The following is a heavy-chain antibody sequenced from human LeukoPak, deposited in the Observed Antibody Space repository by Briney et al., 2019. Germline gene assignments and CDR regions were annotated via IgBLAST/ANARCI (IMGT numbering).Heavy chain of an antibody. D-gene: IGHD3-22*01. J-gene: IGHJ6*02. CDR1: GGSVSSRDFY. CDR3: ARDYASAYYYDSTSYPYGMDV. CDR2: IYSTGST. V-gene: IGHV4-30-4*01. Sequence: SQTLSLTCTVSGGSVSSRDFYWSWIRQPPGKGLEWIGYIYSTGSTYYNPSLKSRVAISIDTSNNQFSVKLSSVTAADTAVYFCARDYASAYYYDSTSYPYGMDVWGQGTTVTVSS.